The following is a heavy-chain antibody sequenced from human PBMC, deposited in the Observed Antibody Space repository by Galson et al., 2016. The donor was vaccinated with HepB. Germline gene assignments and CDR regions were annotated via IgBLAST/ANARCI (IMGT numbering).Heavy chain of an antibody. CDR3: ARGGTLPKTNLYGMDV. V-gene: IGHV1-8*01. Sequence: SVKVSCKASGYTFTSYGISWVRQAPGQGLEWTGWIRPYNGNTGYAQSFKARVTMTRDTSISTAYMELYSLTSEDTAVYFCARGGTLPKTNLYGMDVWGQGTTVTVSS. J-gene: IGHJ6*02. CDR2: IRPYNGNT. CDR1: GYTFTSYG. D-gene: IGHD2-8*01.